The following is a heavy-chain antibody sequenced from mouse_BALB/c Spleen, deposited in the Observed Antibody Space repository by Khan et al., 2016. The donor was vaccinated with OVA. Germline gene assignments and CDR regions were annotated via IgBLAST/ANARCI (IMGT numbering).Heavy chain of an antibody. CDR3: ARRNYFGYTFAY. CDR1: GYTFTDYY. D-gene: IGHD1-2*01. V-gene: IGHV1-77*01. J-gene: IGHJ3*01. CDR2: ISPGSGDT. Sequence: QVQLQQSAAELARPGASVKLSCKASGYTFTDYYINWVKQRTGQGLEWIGEISPGSGDTYYNEKFKGKATLTADKSSTTAYMQLSSLTSEASAVYFCARRNYFGYTFAYWGQGTLVTVSA.